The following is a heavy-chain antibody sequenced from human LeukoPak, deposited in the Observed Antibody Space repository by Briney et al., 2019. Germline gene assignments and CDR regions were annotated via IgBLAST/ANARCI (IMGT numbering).Heavy chain of an antibody. D-gene: IGHD1-7*01. CDR3: AKAADTNYFRYGDY. CDR2: IRTIAGIT. Sequence: GGSLRLSCAASGFTFSSYATSWVRQAPGKGREWVSVIRTIAGITYYTESVKGRFTISRDNSKNTVYLQINNLRADDTALYYCAKAADTNYFRYGDYWGQGTLVTVSS. J-gene: IGHJ4*02. CDR1: GFTFSSYA. V-gene: IGHV3-23*01.